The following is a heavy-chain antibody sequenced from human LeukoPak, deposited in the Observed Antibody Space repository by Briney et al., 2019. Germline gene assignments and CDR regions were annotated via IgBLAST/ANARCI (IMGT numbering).Heavy chain of an antibody. V-gene: IGHV3-23*01. CDR1: GFTFSRYA. CDR3: ARDQGGSSSNRFDY. J-gene: IGHJ4*02. Sequence: GGSLRLSCAASGFTFSRYAMSWVRQAPGKGLEWVSGISGSGGSTYYADSVMGRFTISRDNSKNTLYLQMNSLRDEDTAVYYCARDQGGSSSNRFDYWGQGTLVTVSS. D-gene: IGHD6-13*01. CDR2: ISGSGGST.